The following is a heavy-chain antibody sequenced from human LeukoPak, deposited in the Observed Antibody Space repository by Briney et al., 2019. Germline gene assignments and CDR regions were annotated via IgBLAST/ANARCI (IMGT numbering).Heavy chain of an antibody. CDR3: ARILVDTAMVPDY. CDR1: GGSISSYY. Sequence: SETLSLTCTVSGGSISSYYWSWIRQPPGKGLEWIGYIYYSGSTNYNPSLKSRVTISVDTSKNQFSLKLSSVTAADTAVYYCARILVDTAMVPDYWGQGTLVTVSS. J-gene: IGHJ4*02. V-gene: IGHV4-59*08. D-gene: IGHD5-18*01. CDR2: IYYSGST.